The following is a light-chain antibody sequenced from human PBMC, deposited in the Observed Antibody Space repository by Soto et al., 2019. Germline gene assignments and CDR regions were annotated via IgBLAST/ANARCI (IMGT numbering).Light chain of an antibody. Sequence: YELTQPPSVSVAPGKTARITCGGNNIGSKSVHWYQQKPGQAPVLVIYYDSDRPSGIPERFSGSNSGNTATLTISRVEAGDEADYYCQVWDSSSDPRGVFGTGTKLTVL. CDR1: NIGSKS. V-gene: IGLV3-21*04. J-gene: IGLJ1*01. CDR2: YDS. CDR3: QVWDSSSDPRGV.